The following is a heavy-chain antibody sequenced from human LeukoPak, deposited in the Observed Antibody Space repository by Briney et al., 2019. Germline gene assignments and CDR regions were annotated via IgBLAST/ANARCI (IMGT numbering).Heavy chain of an antibody. J-gene: IGHJ6*02. CDR2: MSFDGSSK. V-gene: IGHV3-30-3*01. D-gene: IGHD2-2*01. CDR1: GFTFNTYA. CDR3: ARDLSISLYYYYVMDV. Sequence: PGRSLRLSCAASGFTFNTYAMHWVRQAPGKGLDWVAVMSFDGSSKYYVDSVKGRFTISRDNSKNTLYLQMNSLRAEDTAVYYCARDLSISLYYYYVMDVWGQGTTDTVSS.